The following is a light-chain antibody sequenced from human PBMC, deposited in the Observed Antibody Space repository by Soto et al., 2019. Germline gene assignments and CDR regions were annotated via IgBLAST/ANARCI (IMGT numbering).Light chain of an antibody. CDR1: QSVANY. V-gene: IGKV1-39*01. J-gene: IGKJ1*01. CDR2: SAS. CDR3: QQSDTTPWT. Sequence: DIQRTQSPSSLSASVGDRITITCRARQSVANYLNWYQHRPGKAPKLLIYSASNLPSGVPSRFTGSGSGTDFTLTISSLQPEDFASYYCQQSDTTPWTFGQGTKVEIK.